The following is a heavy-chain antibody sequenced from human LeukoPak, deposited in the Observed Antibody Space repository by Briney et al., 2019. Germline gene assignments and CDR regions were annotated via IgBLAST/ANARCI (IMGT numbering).Heavy chain of an antibody. CDR1: GGSISSGGYY. J-gene: IGHJ5*02. V-gene: IGHV4-31*03. CDR3: ARAPPPYSSSWYGNWFDP. Sequence: SQTLSLTCTVSGGSISSGGYYWSWIRQHPGKGLEWIGYIYYSGSTYYNPSLKSRVTISVDTSNNQFSLKLSSVTAADTAVYYCARAPPPYSSSWYGNWFDPWGQGTLVTVSS. D-gene: IGHD6-13*01. CDR2: IYYSGST.